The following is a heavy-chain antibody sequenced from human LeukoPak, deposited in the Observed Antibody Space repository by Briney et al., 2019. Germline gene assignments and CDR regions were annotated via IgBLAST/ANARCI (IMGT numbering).Heavy chain of an antibody. V-gene: IGHV4-4*07. CDR3: AREPLDSPFDY. Sequence: PSETLSLTCTVSGGSISGFYWNWIRQPAGKGLEWIGRIYTSGSTNYNPSLKSRVTISADTFKNQFSLKLSSVTAADTAVYHCAREPLDSPFDYWGQGTLVTVSS. D-gene: IGHD1-1*01. J-gene: IGHJ4*02. CDR1: GGSISGFY. CDR2: IYTSGST.